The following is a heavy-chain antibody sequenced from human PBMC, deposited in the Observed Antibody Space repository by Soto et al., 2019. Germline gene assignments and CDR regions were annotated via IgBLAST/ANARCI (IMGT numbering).Heavy chain of an antibody. CDR3: ARLHGYCISTSCYGYSAMDV. CDR2: FYYRWST. D-gene: IGHD2-2*01. Sequence: SETLSHRSTVHRGSSNRGRNSCGWFRLPPGKGLEWIGTFYYRWSTYYNPSLKSRVTISVDTSKNQFSLKLSSVTAADTAVYYCARLHGYCISTSCYGYSAMDVWGQGTTVTVS. V-gene: IGHV4-39*01. J-gene: IGHJ6*02. CDR1: RGSSNRGRNS.